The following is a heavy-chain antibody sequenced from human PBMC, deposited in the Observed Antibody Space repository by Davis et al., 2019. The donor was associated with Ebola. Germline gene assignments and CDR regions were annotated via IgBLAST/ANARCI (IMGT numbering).Heavy chain of an antibody. CDR2: INHSGST. J-gene: IGHJ6*02. D-gene: IGHD3-3*01. Sequence: MPSETLSLTCAVSGGSFSGYYWSWIRQPPGKGLEWIGEINHSGSTNYNPSLKSRVTISVDTSKNQFSLKLSSVTAADTAVYYCARHIAYYDFWRAPRGVGMDVWGQGTTVTVSS. CDR3: ARHIAYYDFWRAPRGVGMDV. V-gene: IGHV4-34*01. CDR1: GGSFSGYY.